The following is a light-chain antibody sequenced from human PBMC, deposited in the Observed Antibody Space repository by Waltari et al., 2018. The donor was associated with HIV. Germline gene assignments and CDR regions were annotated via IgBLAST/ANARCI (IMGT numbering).Light chain of an antibody. CDR1: QSILSTAGNGHY. Sequence: IVMTQSPDSLGVSLGERATIHCKSSQSILSTAGNGHYLAWYQQRPGQAPNLLIYWATTRESGVPDRISGSGSGTDFTLTINSLQAEDVAVYYCQQYYDAPYTFGQGTKVDI. CDR2: WAT. CDR3: QQYYDAPYT. V-gene: IGKV4-1*01. J-gene: IGKJ2*01.